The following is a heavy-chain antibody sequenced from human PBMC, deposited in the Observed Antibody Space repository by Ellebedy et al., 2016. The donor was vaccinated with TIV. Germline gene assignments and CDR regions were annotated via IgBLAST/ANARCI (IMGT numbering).Heavy chain of an antibody. J-gene: IGHJ4*02. CDR1: GFTFSSYW. V-gene: IGHV3-7*03. Sequence: GESLKISCAASGFTFSSYWMNWVRQAPGKGLEWVANINQDGSEQYYVDSVKSRFTTSRDNAKNSLCLQMNSLRAEDTAVYYCARFSGYDYWGQGTLVTVSS. CDR3: ARFSGYDY. D-gene: IGHD5-12*01. CDR2: INQDGSEQ.